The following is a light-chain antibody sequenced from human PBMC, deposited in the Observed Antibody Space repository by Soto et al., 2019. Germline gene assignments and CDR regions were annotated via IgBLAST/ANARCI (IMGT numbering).Light chain of an antibody. CDR2: AAS. V-gene: IGKV1-39*01. CDR1: QSINNH. J-gene: IGKJ2*03. Sequence: DIQMTQSPSSLSASVGDRVTITCRASQSINNHVSWYQQKPGKAPKLLINAASSLQSGDPPRFSRSGSETEYTHTISSLQPEDFATDYCQQSYRTLYSFRQGTSLEIK. CDR3: QQSYRTLYS.